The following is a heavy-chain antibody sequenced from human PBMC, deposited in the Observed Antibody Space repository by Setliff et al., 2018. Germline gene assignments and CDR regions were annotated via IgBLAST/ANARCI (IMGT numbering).Heavy chain of an antibody. CDR3: ARDLVYCSGGSCYGLPDY. D-gene: IGHD2-15*01. V-gene: IGHV4-34*01. J-gene: IGHJ4*02. CDR2: INHSGST. Sequence: PSETLSLTCAVYGGSFSGYYWSWIRQPPGKGLEWIGEINHSGSTNYNPSLKSRVTISVDTSKNQFSLKLSSVTAADTAVYYCARDLVYCSGGSCYGLPDYWGQGTLVTVSS. CDR1: GGSFSGYY.